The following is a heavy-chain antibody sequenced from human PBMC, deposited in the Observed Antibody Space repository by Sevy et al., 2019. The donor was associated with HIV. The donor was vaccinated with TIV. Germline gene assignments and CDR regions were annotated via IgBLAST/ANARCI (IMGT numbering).Heavy chain of an antibody. J-gene: IGHJ4*02. CDR2: KTGSAGFT. CDR1: GFSLSNYA. V-gene: IGHV3-23*01. Sequence: GGSLRLSCAASGFSLSNYAMSWVRQAPGKGLEWISTKTGSAGFTYYADSVKGRFTISRDNSKNTLFLQMNSLRAEDTAVYYCAKGRIPSIGTLGPFDSWGQGTLVTVSS. D-gene: IGHD6-6*01. CDR3: AKGRIPSIGTLGPFDS.